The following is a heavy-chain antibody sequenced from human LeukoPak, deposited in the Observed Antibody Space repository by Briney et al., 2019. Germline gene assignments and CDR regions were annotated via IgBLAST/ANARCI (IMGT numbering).Heavy chain of an antibody. CDR1: GYTFTGYY. D-gene: IGHD2/OR15-2a*01. J-gene: IGHJ4*02. CDR2: INPNSGGA. V-gene: IGHV1-2*02. CDR3: ARDLGSMGERFHFWDY. Sequence: ASVKVSCKASGYTFTGYYMHWVRQAPGQGLEWMGWINPNSGGANYAQKFQGRVTMTRDTSISTAYMELSRLRSDDTAVYYCARDLGSMGERFHFWDYWGQGTLVTVSS.